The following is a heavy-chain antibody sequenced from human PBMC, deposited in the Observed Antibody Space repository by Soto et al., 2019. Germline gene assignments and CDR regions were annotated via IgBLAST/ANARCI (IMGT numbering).Heavy chain of an antibody. V-gene: IGHV3-66*01. D-gene: IGHD2-15*01. CDR3: ARDDVLCDGGRCYGVLLDV. J-gene: IGHJ6*04. CDR2: IQSGGPT. CDR1: GFTVSSEY. Sequence: EVQLVESGGGLVQPGGSLRLSCAASGFTVSSEYMSWVRQAPGKGLEWVSLIQSGGPTYYADSVKGRFTISRDTSENTVHLQMDSLRAEDTAVYYCARDDVLCDGGRCYGVLLDVWGKGTTVTVSS.